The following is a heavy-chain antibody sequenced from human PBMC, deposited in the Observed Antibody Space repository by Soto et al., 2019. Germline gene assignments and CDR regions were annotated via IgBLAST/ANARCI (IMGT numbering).Heavy chain of an antibody. CDR3: ARDGDSGSYYGYWFDP. V-gene: IGHV1-2*02. CDR2: INPNSGGT. CDR1: GYTFTGYY. D-gene: IGHD1-26*01. Sequence: ASVKVPCKASGYTFTGYYMHWVRQAPGQGLEWMGWINPNSGGTNYAQKFQGRVTMTRDTSISTAYMELSRLRSDDTAVYYCARDGDSGSYYGYWFDPWGQGTLVTVSS. J-gene: IGHJ5*02.